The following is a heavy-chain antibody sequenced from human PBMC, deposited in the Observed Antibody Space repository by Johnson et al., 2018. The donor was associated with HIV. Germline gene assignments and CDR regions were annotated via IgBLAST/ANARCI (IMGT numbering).Heavy chain of an antibody. D-gene: IGHD4-23*01. V-gene: IGHV3-30*18. Sequence: QVQLVESGGGLVHPGGSLRLSCTASGFTVSTNYMSWVRQAPGKGLEWVAVISYDGSNKYYADSVKGRFTISRDNSKNTLYLQMNSLRAEDTAVYYCAKDRGYGGNLDAFDIWGQGTMVTVSS. CDR1: GFTVSTNY. CDR2: ISYDGSNK. CDR3: AKDRGYGGNLDAFDI. J-gene: IGHJ3*02.